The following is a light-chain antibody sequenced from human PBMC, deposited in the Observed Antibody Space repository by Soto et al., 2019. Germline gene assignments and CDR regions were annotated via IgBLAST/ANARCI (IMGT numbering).Light chain of an antibody. CDR2: KAS. Sequence: DIQMIPTPSTRSAYVGDRVTFTCLASQSINNWLAWYQQKPGTAPKILIYKASTLEGEVPSRFSGSGSETEFTLTINSLQPDDSATYYCQQYHTSSWTFGQGTKVDIK. V-gene: IGKV1-5*03. CDR1: QSINNW. J-gene: IGKJ1*01. CDR3: QQYHTSSWT.